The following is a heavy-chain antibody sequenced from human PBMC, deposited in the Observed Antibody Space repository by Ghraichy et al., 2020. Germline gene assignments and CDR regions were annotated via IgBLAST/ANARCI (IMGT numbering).Heavy chain of an antibody. J-gene: IGHJ4*02. CDR3: TTEADYDFWSGYFDFDY. D-gene: IGHD3-3*01. CDR1: GFTFSNAW. V-gene: IGHV3-15*01. CDR2: IKSKTDGGTT. Sequence: GGSLRLSCAASGFTFSNAWMSWVRQAPGKGLECVGRIKSKTDGGTTDYAAPVKGRFTISRDDSKNTLYLQMNSLKTEDTAVYYCTTEADYDFWSGYFDFDYWGQGTLVTVSS.